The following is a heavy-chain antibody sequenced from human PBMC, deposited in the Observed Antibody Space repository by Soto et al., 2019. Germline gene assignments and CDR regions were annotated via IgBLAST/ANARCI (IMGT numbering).Heavy chain of an antibody. Sequence: LSLTCAVSGGSISSGGYSWSWIRQPPGKGLEWIGYIYHSGSTYYNPSLKSRVTISVDRSKNQFSLKLSSVTAADTAVYYCARAGRDCSSTSCCGYPLDLWGQGTLVTVSS. D-gene: IGHD2-2*01. J-gene: IGHJ5*02. CDR2: IYHSGST. V-gene: IGHV4-30-2*01. CDR3: ARAGRDCSSTSCCGYPLDL. CDR1: GGSISSGGYS.